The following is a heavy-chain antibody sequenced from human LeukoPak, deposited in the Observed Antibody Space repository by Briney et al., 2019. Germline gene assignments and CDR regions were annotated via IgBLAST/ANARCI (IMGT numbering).Heavy chain of an antibody. Sequence: GRSLTLSCAASGFTFSSFGMHWVRQAPGKGLEWVAVIWYDASNKYYVDSVKGRFTISRDNSKNTLYLQMNSLRVEDTAVYFCATLVVPATLGTFDYWGQGTLVTVSA. CDR1: GFTFSSFG. CDR2: IWYDASNK. CDR3: ATLVVPATLGTFDY. J-gene: IGHJ4*02. D-gene: IGHD2-2*01. V-gene: IGHV3-33*01.